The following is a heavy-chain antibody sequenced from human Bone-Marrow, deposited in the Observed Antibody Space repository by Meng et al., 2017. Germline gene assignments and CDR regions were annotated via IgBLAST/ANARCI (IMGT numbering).Heavy chain of an antibody. CDR3: AKDTGLATTNWFDP. CDR1: GFTFSSYA. J-gene: IGHJ5*02. Sequence: VLQGGAGGGLGKPGGPLGLSCAASGFTFSSYAMGWVRQAPGKGLEWVSAISGSGGSTYYADSVKGRFTISRDNSKNTLYLQMNSLRAEDTAVYYCAKDTGLATTNWFDPWGQGTLVTVSS. V-gene: IGHV3-23*04. D-gene: IGHD2-8*02. CDR2: ISGSGGST.